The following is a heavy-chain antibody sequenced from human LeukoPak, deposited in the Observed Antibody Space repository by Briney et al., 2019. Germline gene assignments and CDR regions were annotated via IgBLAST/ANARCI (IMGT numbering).Heavy chain of an antibody. CDR3: ARVTGYMIEDYFDY. CDR2: IHYSGNT. V-gene: IGHV4-38-2*02. CDR1: DYSISRGFY. J-gene: IGHJ4*02. Sequence: SETLSLTCTVSDYSISRGFYWGWIRQPPGKGLEWIGTIHYSGNTYYNPSPKSRVTISVDTSKNQFSLKLSSVTAADTAVYYCARVTGYMIEDYFDYWGQGTLVTVSS. D-gene: IGHD3-22*01.